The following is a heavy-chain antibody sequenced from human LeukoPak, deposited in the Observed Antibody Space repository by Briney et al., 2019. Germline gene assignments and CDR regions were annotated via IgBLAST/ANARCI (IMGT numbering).Heavy chain of an antibody. D-gene: IGHD6-25*01. J-gene: IGHJ4*02. Sequence: ASVTVSCTASGYTLIRYGISWVRQAPGQGLEWMGWSSAYNENTNSALKVQGRVTMTTDTSTSTAYMELRSLGSDDTAGYYCARDLCSVDPAAPCYYFDYWGQGTLVTVSS. CDR1: GYTLIRYG. CDR3: ARDLCSVDPAAPCYYFDY. V-gene: IGHV1-18*01. CDR2: SSAYNENT.